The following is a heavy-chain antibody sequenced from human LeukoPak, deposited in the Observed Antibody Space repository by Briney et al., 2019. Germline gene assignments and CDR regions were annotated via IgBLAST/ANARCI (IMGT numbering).Heavy chain of an antibody. D-gene: IGHD1-26*01. CDR3: TTESVGRGYYYYYMDV. V-gene: IGHV3-15*01. Sequence: PGGSLRLSCAASGFTFSNAWMNWVRQAPGKGLERVGRIKSKTDGGTTDYAAPVKGRFTISRDDSKNTLYLQMNSLKTEDTAVYYCTTESVGRGYYYYYMDVWGKGTTVTVSS. J-gene: IGHJ6*03. CDR2: IKSKTDGGTT. CDR1: GFTFSNAW.